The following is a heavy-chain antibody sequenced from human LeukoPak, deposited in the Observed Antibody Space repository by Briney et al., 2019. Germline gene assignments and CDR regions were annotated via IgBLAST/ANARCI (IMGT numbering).Heavy chain of an antibody. J-gene: IGHJ4*02. CDR2: ISSSSSYI. Sequence: GGSLRLSCAASGLTFSSYSMNWVRQAPGKGLEWVSSISSSSSYIYYADSVKGRFTISRDNAKNSPYLQMNSLRAEDTAVYYCARARELDYGDYGGIFDYWGQGTLVTVSS. CDR1: GLTFSSYS. D-gene: IGHD4-17*01. V-gene: IGHV3-21*01. CDR3: ARARELDYGDYGGIFDY.